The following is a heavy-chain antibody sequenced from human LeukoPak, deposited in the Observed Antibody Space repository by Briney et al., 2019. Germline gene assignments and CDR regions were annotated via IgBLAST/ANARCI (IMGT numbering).Heavy chain of an antibody. CDR3: ARLVIGGYSYGYAYFDY. J-gene: IGHJ4*02. D-gene: IGHD5-18*01. CDR1: GGSISSSSYY. CDR2: IYYSGST. V-gene: IGHV4-39*01. Sequence: SETLSLTCTVSGGSISSSSYYWGWIRQPPGKGLEWIGSIYYSGSTYYNPSLKSRVTISVDTSKNQFSLKLSSVTAADTAVYYCARLVIGGYSYGYAYFDYWGQGTLVTVSS.